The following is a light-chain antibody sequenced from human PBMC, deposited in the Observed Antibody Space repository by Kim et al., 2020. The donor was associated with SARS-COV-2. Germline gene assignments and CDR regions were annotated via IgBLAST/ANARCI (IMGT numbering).Light chain of an antibody. Sequence: GDRVTITGRTRQSIGNYLTWYQQKPGKAPKVLIYDASSLESVVPSRFSGSGSGTEFTLNINSLQPDDFATYCCQQYLYYWTFGQGTKVDIK. CDR2: DAS. V-gene: IGKV1-5*01. CDR1: QSIGNY. J-gene: IGKJ1*01. CDR3: QQYLYYWT.